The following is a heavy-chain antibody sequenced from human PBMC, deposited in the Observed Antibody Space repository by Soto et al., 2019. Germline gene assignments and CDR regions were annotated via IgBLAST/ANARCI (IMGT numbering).Heavy chain of an antibody. J-gene: IGHJ6*03. D-gene: IGHD3-3*01. Sequence: GGSLRLSCTASGFTFGDYAMSWFRQAPGKGLEWVGFIRSKAYGGTTEYAASVKGRFTFSRDDSKSIAYLQMNSLKTEDTAVYYCTRSQGDYDFWSGFSAYYMDVWGNGTTVTVSS. CDR2: IRSKAYGGTT. V-gene: IGHV3-49*03. CDR3: TRSQGDYDFWSGFSAYYMDV. CDR1: GFTFGDYA.